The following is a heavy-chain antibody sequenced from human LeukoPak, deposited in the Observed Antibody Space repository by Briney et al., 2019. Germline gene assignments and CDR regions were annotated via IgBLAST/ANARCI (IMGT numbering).Heavy chain of an antibody. Sequence: PGGSLRLSCADSGFTFSNYGMSWVRQAPGKGLEWVANIKQDGSEKYYVDSVKGRFTISRDNAKNSLYLQMNSLRAEDTAVYYCAREVRSVTMVRGVIIISYCFDYWGQGTLVTVSS. CDR1: GFTFSNYG. V-gene: IGHV3-7*01. CDR2: IKQDGSEK. D-gene: IGHD3-10*01. CDR3: AREVRSVTMVRGVIIISYCFDY. J-gene: IGHJ4*02.